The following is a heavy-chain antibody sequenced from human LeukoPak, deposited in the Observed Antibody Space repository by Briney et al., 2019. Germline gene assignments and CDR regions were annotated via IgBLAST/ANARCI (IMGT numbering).Heavy chain of an antibody. CDR2: IYSGGTT. CDR3: ATGETYGDPVRY. V-gene: IGHV3-66*01. J-gene: IGHJ4*02. Sequence: PGGSLRLSCAASGFAVSSDFMTWVRQAPGKGLEWVSVIYSGGTTSYADSVKDRFTISRDNSRTSLYLQMNSLRVEDTAVYYCATGETYGDPVRYWGQGTLVTVSS. D-gene: IGHD4-17*01. CDR1: GFAVSSDF.